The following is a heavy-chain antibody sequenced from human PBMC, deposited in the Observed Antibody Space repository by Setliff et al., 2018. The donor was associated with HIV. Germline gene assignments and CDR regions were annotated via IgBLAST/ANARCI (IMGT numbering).Heavy chain of an antibody. J-gene: IGHJ4*02. CDR3: ARAPFPVAGFDYFDH. CDR2: IFSSGNT. Sequence: PSETLSLTCEVSGGSISNYYWSWIRQPAGKGLEWIGRIFSSGNTYYNPSLKSRVTMSVDTSKNQFSLNLNSVTAADTAIYYCARAPFPVAGFDYFDHWGQGTQGTVS. CDR1: GGSISNYY. V-gene: IGHV4-4*07. D-gene: IGHD6-19*01.